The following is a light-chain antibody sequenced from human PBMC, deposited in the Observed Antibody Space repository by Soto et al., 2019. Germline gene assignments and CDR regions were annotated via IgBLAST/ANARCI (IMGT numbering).Light chain of an antibody. J-gene: IGLJ1*01. V-gene: IGLV1-44*01. CDR2: TNP. Sequence: QSVLTQPPSASGSPVQRVTISCSGSSSNVGGNPVNWYQHVPTTAPKLLISTNPQRPSGVPDRFSGSKSGTSASLAISGLQSEDEADYDCASWDDSLNGPVFGTGTKLTVL. CDR1: SSNVGGNP. CDR3: ASWDDSLNGPV.